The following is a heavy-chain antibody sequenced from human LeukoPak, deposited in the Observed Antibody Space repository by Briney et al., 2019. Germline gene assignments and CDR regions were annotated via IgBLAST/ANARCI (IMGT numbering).Heavy chain of an antibody. CDR2: IYWNDDK. D-gene: IGHD3-10*01. V-gene: IGHV2-5*01. CDR3: AHSLKLYGSGPFDY. CDR1: GFSLSTSGVG. J-gene: IGHJ4*02. Sequence: SGPTLVKPTQTLTLTSTFSGFSLSTSGVGVGWIRQPPGKALEWLALIYWNDDKRYSPSLKSRLTITKDTSKNQVVLTMTNMDPVDTATYYCAHSLKLYGSGPFDYWGQGTLVTVSS.